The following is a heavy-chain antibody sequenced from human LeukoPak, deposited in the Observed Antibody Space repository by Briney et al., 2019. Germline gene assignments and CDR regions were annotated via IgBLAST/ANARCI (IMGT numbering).Heavy chain of an antibody. Sequence: GGSLRLSCAASGFTVSNNYLHWVRQAPGKGLEWVSVIYSGGTTYYANSVKGRFTISRDSSKNTMYLQMNSLRVGDTAIYYCARDRWGTPGHWFDPWGQGTLVTVSS. CDR2: IYSGGTT. V-gene: IGHV3-53*01. J-gene: IGHJ5*02. CDR3: ARDRWGTPGHWFDP. D-gene: IGHD3-16*01. CDR1: GFTVSNNY.